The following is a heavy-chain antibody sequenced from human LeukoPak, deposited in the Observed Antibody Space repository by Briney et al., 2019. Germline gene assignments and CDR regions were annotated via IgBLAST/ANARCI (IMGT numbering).Heavy chain of an antibody. V-gene: IGHV4-4*02. CDR2: IYLYGTT. CDR3: ARDGRDGDCTSINCFADRTNWFDP. J-gene: IGHJ5*02. D-gene: IGHD2-2*01. CDR1: IGSISSSKW. Sequence: SETLSLTCSVSIGSISSSKWWSCVRQSPVKGLEWIGEIYLYGTTNYNPSFTSRVTMSVDRSRNQFSLKLTSVTAADTAVYYCARDGRDGDCTSINCFADRTNWFDPWGQGALVTVSS.